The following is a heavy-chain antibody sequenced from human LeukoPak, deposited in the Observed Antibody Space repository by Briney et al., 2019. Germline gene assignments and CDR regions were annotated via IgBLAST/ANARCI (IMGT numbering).Heavy chain of an antibody. D-gene: IGHD2-15*01. CDR2: IRSKAYGGTT. J-gene: IGHJ4*02. Sequence: GGSLRLSCTASGFTFGDYAMSWVRQAPEKGLEWVSFIRSKAYGGTTEYAASVKGRFTISRDDSKSIAYLQMNSLKTEDTAVYYCTRVSLVAASVFFDYWGPGTLVTVPS. CDR1: GFTFGDYA. V-gene: IGHV3-49*04. CDR3: TRVSLVAASVFFDY.